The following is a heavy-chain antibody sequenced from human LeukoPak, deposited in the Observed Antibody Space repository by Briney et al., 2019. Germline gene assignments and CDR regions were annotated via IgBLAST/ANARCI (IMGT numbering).Heavy chain of an antibody. Sequence: PGGSLRLSCAASGFTFTNYPMTWVRQAPGKGLEWVSAISPDGSDTKYADSVKGRSTISRDNSKNTLFLQMSSLRVEDTAVYYCTKDWSAAYWGQGTLVTVSS. J-gene: IGHJ4*02. CDR1: GFTFTNYP. D-gene: IGHD2-15*01. CDR3: TKDWSAAY. CDR2: ISPDGSDT. V-gene: IGHV3-23*01.